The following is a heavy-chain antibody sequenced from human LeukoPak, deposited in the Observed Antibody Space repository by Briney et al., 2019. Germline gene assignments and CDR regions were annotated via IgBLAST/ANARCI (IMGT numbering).Heavy chain of an antibody. J-gene: IGHJ4*02. D-gene: IGHD5-18*01. CDR1: GFTFSSYA. V-gene: IGHV3-30*04. Sequence: PGRSLRLSCAASGFTFSSYAMHWVRRAPGKGLEWVAVISYDGSNKYYADSVKGRFTISRDNSKNTLYLQMNSLRAEDTAVYYCARVAEDTAMAPFDYWGQGTLVTVSS. CDR3: ARVAEDTAMAPFDY. CDR2: ISYDGSNK.